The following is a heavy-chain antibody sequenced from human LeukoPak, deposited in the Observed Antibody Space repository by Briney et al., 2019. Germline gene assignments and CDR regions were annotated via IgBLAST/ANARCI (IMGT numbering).Heavy chain of an antibody. CDR3: ARVHYDILTGLDWYFDL. CDR2: IGTAGDT. D-gene: IGHD3-9*01. V-gene: IGHV3-13*01. Sequence: GGSLRLSCAASGFTFSSYDMHWVRQATGKGLEWVSAIGTAGDTYYPGSVKGRFTISRENAKNSLYLQMNSLRAGDTAVYYCARVHYDILTGLDWYFDLWGRGTLATVSS. CDR1: GFTFSSYD. J-gene: IGHJ2*01.